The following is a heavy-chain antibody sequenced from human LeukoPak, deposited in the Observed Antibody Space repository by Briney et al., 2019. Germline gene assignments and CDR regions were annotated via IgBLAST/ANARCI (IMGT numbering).Heavy chain of an antibody. V-gene: IGHV3-7*01. J-gene: IGHJ4*02. CDR3: ATDRKVGNWDPRFNY. CDR2: IRQDDSEK. Sequence: GGSLRLSCSASGFTFSDYWMMWVRQAPGKGLEWVGNIRQDDSEKNYVDSVKGRFTISRDNAKFSLYLQMNSLRAEDTAIYYCATDRKVGNWDPRFNYWGQGTLVTVSS. CDR1: GFTFSDYW. D-gene: IGHD1-26*01.